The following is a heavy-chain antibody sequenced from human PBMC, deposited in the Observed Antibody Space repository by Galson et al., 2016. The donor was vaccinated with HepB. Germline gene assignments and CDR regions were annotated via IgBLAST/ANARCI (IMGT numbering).Heavy chain of an antibody. CDR1: GFSFSSYS. J-gene: IGHJ3*02. D-gene: IGHD3-22*01. Sequence: SLRLSCAASGFSFSSYSMNWVRQAPGKGLEWVSSISSSSSYIYYADSVKGRFTISRDNAKNSLYLQMHSLRAEDTAVYYCARGVGWYYYDSSGYLDAFDIWGQGTMVTVSS. CDR3: ARGVGWYYYDSSGYLDAFDI. V-gene: IGHV3-21*01. CDR2: ISSSSSYI.